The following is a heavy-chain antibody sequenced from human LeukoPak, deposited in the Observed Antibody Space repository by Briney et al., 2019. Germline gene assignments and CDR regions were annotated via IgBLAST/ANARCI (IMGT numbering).Heavy chain of an antibody. CDR2: ISGYNGET. Sequence: ASVKVSCKASGYTFTSSGISWVRQAPGQELEWMGWISGYNGETNYVQKFQGRVTMTRDSSTSTAYMELRSLRSDDTAVYYCAREEGGNYYYMDVWGKGTTVTVSS. CDR1: GYTFTSSG. J-gene: IGHJ6*03. D-gene: IGHD3-16*01. CDR3: AREEGGNYYYMDV. V-gene: IGHV1-18*01.